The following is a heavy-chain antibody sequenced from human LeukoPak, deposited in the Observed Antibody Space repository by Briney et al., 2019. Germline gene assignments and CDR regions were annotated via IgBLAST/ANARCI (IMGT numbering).Heavy chain of an antibody. V-gene: IGHV3-21*01. CDR1: GFTFSSYA. Sequence: GGSLRLSCAASGFTFSSYAMHWIRQAPGKGLGWVSSISGSNSYIFYADSVKGRFTVSRDNAKDSLYLQMNSLRAGDTAVYYCARALTTLTYEGYWGQGTLVTVSS. CDR3: ARALTTLTYEGY. D-gene: IGHD1-1*01. J-gene: IGHJ4*02. CDR2: ISGSNSYI.